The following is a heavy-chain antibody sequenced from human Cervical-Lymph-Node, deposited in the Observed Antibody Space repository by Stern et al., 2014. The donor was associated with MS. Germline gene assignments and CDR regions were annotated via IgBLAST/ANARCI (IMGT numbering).Heavy chain of an antibody. D-gene: IGHD6-19*01. Sequence: EVQLLESGGDLVQPGGSLKLSCAASRFTFSDSSAIHWVRQASGKGLEWVGRIKSKTDNYATAYAASVKGRFTISRDDSKETAYLQMNSLKSEDTAVYYCVGWVHSSVWYPGYWGQGTLVTVSS. V-gene: IGHV3-73*01. CDR2: IKSKTDNYAT. CDR3: VGWVHSSVWYPGY. CDR1: RFTFSDSSA. J-gene: IGHJ4*02.